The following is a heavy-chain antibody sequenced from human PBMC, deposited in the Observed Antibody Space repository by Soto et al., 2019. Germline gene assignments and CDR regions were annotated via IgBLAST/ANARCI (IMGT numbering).Heavy chain of an antibody. CDR1: GGSFSGYY. V-gene: IGHV4-34*01. J-gene: IGHJ1*01. D-gene: IGHD3-10*01. Sequence: SETLSLTCAVYGGSFSGYYWSWIRQPPGKGLEWIGEINHSGSINYTPSLKSRVTASVDTSKNQFSLRLNSVTAADTAVYYCARGGPGYYGSGSYYPRWGQGTLVTVAS. CDR3: ARGGPGYYGSGSYYPR. CDR2: INHSGSI.